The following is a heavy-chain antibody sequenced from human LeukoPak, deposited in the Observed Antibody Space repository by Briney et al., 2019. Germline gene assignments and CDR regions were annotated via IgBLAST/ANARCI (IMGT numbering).Heavy chain of an antibody. Sequence: PGGSLRLSCAASGFTSSNAWMSWVRQDPGKGLEWVGRIKSKTDGGTTDYAAPVKGRFTISRDDSKNTLYLQMNSLKTEDTAVYYCTTDNFRGGDFHIQEPGAIGAVDYWGQGTLVTLSS. D-gene: IGHD2-21*01. J-gene: IGHJ4*02. CDR1: GFTSSNAW. CDR2: IKSKTDGGTT. CDR3: TTDNFRGGDFHIQEPGAIGAVDY. V-gene: IGHV3-15*01.